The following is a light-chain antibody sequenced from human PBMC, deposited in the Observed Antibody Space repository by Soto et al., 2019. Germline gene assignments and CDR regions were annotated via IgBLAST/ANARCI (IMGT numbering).Light chain of an antibody. J-gene: IGKJ2*01. CDR3: MQGTHWPPYT. Sequence: DVVMTQSPLSRPVTLGQPASISCRSSQSLAYSDGNTYLNWFQQRPGQSPRRLIYKVSNRDSGGTDRLSGSGSGADFTLKISRVEAEDVGVYYCMQGTHWPPYTFGQGTKLEIK. CDR1: QSLAYSDGNTY. CDR2: KVS. V-gene: IGKV2-30*01.